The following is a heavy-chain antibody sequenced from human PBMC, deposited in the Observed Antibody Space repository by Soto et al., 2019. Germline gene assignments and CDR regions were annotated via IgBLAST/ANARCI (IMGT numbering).Heavy chain of an antibody. D-gene: IGHD6-13*01. Sequence: EVQLVESGGGLIQPGESLRLSCAASEFTVSSNYMSWVRQAPGKGLEWVSVIYSGGSIYYADSVKGRFTISRDNSKNTLYLQMNSLRAEDTAMYYCARTEGQHLDYWAREPWSPSPQ. CDR1: EFTVSSNY. J-gene: IGHJ4*02. CDR2: IYSGGSI. V-gene: IGHV3-53*01. CDR3: ARTEGQHLDY.